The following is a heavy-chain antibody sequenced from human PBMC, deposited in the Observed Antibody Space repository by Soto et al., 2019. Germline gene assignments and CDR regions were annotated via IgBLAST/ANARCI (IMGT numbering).Heavy chain of an antibody. V-gene: IGHV1-18*04. J-gene: IGHJ5*02. D-gene: IGHD3-22*01. CDR3: ASIRGYYDSSGYYHT. CDR1: GYTLTIYG. CDR2: ISAYNGNT. Sequence: SLKVSCTASGYTLTIYGISSVRLALGQGLEWMGWISAYNGNTIYAQKFKGRVTMTEDTSTDTAYMELRSLRSDDTAVYYRASIRGYYDSSGYYHTWGQGTLVTVTS.